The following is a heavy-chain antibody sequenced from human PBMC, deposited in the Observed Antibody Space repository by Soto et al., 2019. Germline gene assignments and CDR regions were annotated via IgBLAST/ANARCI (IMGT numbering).Heavy chain of an antibody. CDR1: GFTFSSYA. J-gene: IGHJ4*02. Sequence: EVQLLESGGCLVQPGGSLRLSCAASGFTFSSYAMSWVRQAPGKGLEWVSVISGSGGSTYYADSVKGRFTISRDNSKNTLYLQMNSLRAEDTAVYYCAKDLVGATTTIFDYWGQGTLVTVSS. CDR3: AKDLVGATTTIFDY. V-gene: IGHV3-23*01. CDR2: ISGSGGST. D-gene: IGHD1-26*01.